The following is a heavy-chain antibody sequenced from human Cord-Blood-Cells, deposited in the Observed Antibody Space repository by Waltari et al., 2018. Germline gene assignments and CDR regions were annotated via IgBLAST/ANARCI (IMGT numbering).Heavy chain of an antibody. CDR2: INPNSGGT. CDR1: GSTSTGYY. Sequence: QVQLVLSGAEGKKPGASVKVSCKASGSTSTGYYMHWVRQAPGQGLEWMGWINPNSGGTNYAQKFQGRVTMTRETSISTAYMELSRLRSDDTAVYYCARDEGIVGATDYWGQGTLVTVSS. D-gene: IGHD1-26*01. V-gene: IGHV1-2*02. CDR3: ARDEGIVGATDY. J-gene: IGHJ4*02.